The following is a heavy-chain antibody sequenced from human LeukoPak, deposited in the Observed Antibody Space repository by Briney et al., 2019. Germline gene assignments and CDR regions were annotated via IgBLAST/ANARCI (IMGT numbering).Heavy chain of an antibody. D-gene: IGHD4/OR15-4a*01. CDR1: GFNFSTYD. V-gene: IGHV3-48*03. CDR2: ISTTGTTV. CDR3: ARGLTMGHF. Sequence: PWESLRLSCASSGFNFSTYDMNWVRQARRNGLEWVSHISTTGTTVYYADAVKGRFTISRDNAKNSLYLQMNSLRAEDTAVYYCARGLTMGHFGGQGTLVTVSS. J-gene: IGHJ4*02.